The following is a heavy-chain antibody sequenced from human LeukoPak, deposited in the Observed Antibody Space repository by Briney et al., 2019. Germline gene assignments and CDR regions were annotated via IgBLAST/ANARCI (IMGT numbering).Heavy chain of an antibody. CDR1: GYTFTDYY. J-gene: IGHJ3*02. D-gene: IGHD1-26*01. V-gene: IGHV1-2*02. Sequence: ASVKVSCKASGYTFTDYYLHWVRQAPGQGLEWMGWINSNSGRTHYIQDFQGRVTMTRDMSTSTVYMELSSLRSEDTAVYYCARDNKGELLALNAFDIWGQGTMVTVSS. CDR3: ARDNKGELLALNAFDI. CDR2: INSNSGRT.